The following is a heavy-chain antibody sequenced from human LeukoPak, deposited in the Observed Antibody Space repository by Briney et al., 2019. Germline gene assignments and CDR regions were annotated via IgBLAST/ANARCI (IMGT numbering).Heavy chain of an antibody. J-gene: IGHJ3*01. V-gene: IGHV3-30*19. CDR1: GFTFSSYG. D-gene: IGHD2-8*02. CDR2: ISYDGTTE. CDR3: AREHCTGGSCYDSLDA. Sequence: QPGGSLRLSCAASGFTFSSYGMHWVRHAPGKGLEWVAVISYDGTTEYYADSVKGRFTVSRDNSKNTLYLQLNSLRPEDTAIYHCAREHCTGGSCYDSLDAWGHGTMVTVSS.